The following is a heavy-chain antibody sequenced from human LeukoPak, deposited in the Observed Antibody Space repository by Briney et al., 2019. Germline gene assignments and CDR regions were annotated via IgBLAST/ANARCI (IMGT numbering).Heavy chain of an antibody. D-gene: IGHD3-22*01. V-gene: IGHV3-7*04. Sequence: VGSLRLSCAASAFTFRNYWMSWVRQAPGKGLEGVANIKRDGCEKYYVDSVKGRFTISRDNAKNSLYLQMNSLRAEDTAVFYCARRKYFDSSGYYFDYWGQGTLVTVSS. CDR2: IKRDGCEK. J-gene: IGHJ4*02. CDR3: ARRKYFDSSGYYFDY. CDR1: AFTFRNYW.